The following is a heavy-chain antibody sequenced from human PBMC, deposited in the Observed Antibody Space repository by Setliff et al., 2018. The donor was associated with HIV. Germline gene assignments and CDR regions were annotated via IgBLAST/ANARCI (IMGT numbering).Heavy chain of an antibody. CDR2: ITSGGST. V-gene: IGHV3-23*01. CDR3: VRDKWLVPDTFDI. CDR1: GFTFSSYA. Sequence: GGSLRLSCAASGFTFSSYAMTWVRQAPGKGLEWVSIITSGGSTYYADSAKGRFTISRDNAKNSLYLQMNSLRAEDMALYYCVRDKWLVPDTFDIWGQGTMVTVSS. J-gene: IGHJ3*02. D-gene: IGHD6-19*01.